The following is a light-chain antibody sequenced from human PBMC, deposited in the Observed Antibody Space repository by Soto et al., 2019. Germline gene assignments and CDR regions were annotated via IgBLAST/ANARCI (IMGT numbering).Light chain of an antibody. CDR2: GAS. J-gene: IGKJ1*01. Sequence: IVLTQSPDTLSLSPGERATLSCSASQSVSSNLAWYQQKPGQAPRLLIYGASTRATGIPVRLSGSGSGTEFTLTITSLQSEDVATYYCQKYDSAPTFGQGTKVDIK. CDR3: QKYDSAPT. V-gene: IGKV3-15*01. CDR1: QSVSSN.